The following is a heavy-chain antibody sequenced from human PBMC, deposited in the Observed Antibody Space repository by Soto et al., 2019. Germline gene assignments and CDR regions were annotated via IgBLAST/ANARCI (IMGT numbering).Heavy chain of an antibody. Sequence: ASVNVSGKASGYTFTSYGISWVRQAPGQGLEWMGWISAYNGNTNYAQKFQGRVTITADESTSTAYMELSSLRSEDTAVYYCGGDRRDGYNPSYYYGMDVWGQGTTVTVSS. V-gene: IGHV1-18*04. CDR3: GGDRRDGYNPSYYYGMDV. CDR2: ISAYNGNT. D-gene: IGHD5-12*01. J-gene: IGHJ6*02. CDR1: GYTFTSYG.